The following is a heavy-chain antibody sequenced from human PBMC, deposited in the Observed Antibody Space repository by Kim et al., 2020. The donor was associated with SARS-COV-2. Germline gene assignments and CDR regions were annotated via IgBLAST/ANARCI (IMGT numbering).Heavy chain of an antibody. V-gene: IGHV4-39*07. J-gene: IGHJ5*02. Sequence: PALKSRVTTSVDTSKNQFSRKLSSVTAADTAVYYCARVIGSSGYVSGFDPWGQGTLVTVSS. CDR3: ARVIGSSGYVSGFDP. D-gene: IGHD3-22*01.